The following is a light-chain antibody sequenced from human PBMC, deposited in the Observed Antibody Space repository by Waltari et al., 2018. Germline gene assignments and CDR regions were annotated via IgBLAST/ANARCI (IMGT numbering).Light chain of an antibody. Sequence: NFLLTQPHSVSESPGTTVIISCTRSGGSLVHNYVQWYQHRPGSAPSIVIYEDDQRPSGVPDRFSGSIDSSSNSASLTISGLKTEDEADYYCQSYTSSAVFGGGTKLTV. CDR3: QSYTSSAV. J-gene: IGLJ3*02. CDR2: EDD. CDR1: GGSLVHNY. V-gene: IGLV6-57*04.